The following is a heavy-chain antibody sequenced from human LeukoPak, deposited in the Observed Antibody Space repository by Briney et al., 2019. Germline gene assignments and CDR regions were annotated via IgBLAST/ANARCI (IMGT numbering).Heavy chain of an antibody. CDR1: GFTFGDYA. CDR2: IRSKAYGGTT. CDR3: TRDPQQWLVPGAFDI. Sequence: GSLRLSCTASGFTFGDYAMSWVRQAPGKGLEWVGFIRSKAYGGTTEYAASVKGRFTISRDDSKSIAYLQMNSLKTEDTAVYYCTRDPQQWLVPGAFDIWGQGTMVTVSS. J-gene: IGHJ3*02. D-gene: IGHD6-19*01. V-gene: IGHV3-49*04.